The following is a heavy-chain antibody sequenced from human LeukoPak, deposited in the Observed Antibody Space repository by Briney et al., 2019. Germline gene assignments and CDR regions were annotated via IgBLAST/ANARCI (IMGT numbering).Heavy chain of an antibody. Sequence: GGSLRLSCAASGFTFSGSAMHWVRQASGKGLEWVGRIRSKAYNYSTTYAPSVRGRFIISRDDSKNTAYLQMNTLKTEDTAVYSCSKMSATSLYTKDYWGQGMLVTVSS. D-gene: IGHD3-16*01. CDR2: IRSKAYNYST. V-gene: IGHV3-73*01. CDR1: GFTFSGSA. J-gene: IGHJ4*02. CDR3: SKMSATSLYTKDY.